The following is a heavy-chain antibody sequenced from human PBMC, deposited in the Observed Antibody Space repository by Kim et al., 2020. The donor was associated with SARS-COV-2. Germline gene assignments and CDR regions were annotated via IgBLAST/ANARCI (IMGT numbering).Heavy chain of an antibody. CDR1: GGTFSSYA. D-gene: IGHD2-2*01. J-gene: IGHJ4*02. CDR2: IIPILGIA. V-gene: IGHV1-69*10. Sequence: SVKVSCKASGGTFSSYAISWVRQAPGQGLEWMGGIIPILGIANYAQKFQGRVTITADKSTSTAYMELSSLRSEDTAVYYCAREGGDCSSSSCPLRPWGQGTLVTVSS. CDR3: AREGGDCSSSSCPLRP.